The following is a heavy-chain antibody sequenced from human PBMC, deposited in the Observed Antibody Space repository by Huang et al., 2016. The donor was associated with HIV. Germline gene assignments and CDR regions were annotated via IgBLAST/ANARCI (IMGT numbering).Heavy chain of an antibody. CDR1: GGTFSSVA. V-gene: IGHV1-69*06. D-gene: IGHD1-20*01. Sequence: SGGTFSSVAFNWVRQAPGQGLEYMGGIVPLLSTTNYAAKFQDRLTISADKSTSTVYMELRRLTSEDTGVFYCAREGQKRYGKPIGAFEIWGQGTSVVVST. CDR2: IVPLLSTT. J-gene: IGHJ3*02. CDR3: AREGQKRYGKPIGAFEI.